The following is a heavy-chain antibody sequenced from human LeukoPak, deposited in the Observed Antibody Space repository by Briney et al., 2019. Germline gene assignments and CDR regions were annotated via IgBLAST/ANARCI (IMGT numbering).Heavy chain of an antibody. Sequence: SETLSLTCTVSGGSISSYYWSWIRQPPGKGLEWIGYIYYSGSTNYNPSLKSRVTISVDTSKNQFSLKPSSVTAADTAVYYCARQDYYGSGFGYWGQGTLVTVSS. D-gene: IGHD3-10*01. CDR1: GGSISSYY. CDR3: ARQDYYGSGFGY. J-gene: IGHJ4*02. CDR2: IYYSGST. V-gene: IGHV4-59*08.